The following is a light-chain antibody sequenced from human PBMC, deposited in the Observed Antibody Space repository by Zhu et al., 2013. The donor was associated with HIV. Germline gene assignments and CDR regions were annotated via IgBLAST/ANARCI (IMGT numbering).Light chain of an antibody. CDR3: ETWDSGRVV. J-gene: IGLJ2*01. V-gene: IGLV1-51*01. Sequence: QSVLTQPPSVSAAPGQKVTISCSGSDSNIENSFVSWYQQLPGSAPKLLIYDNDKRSSGIPDRFSGSKSGTSATLTITGLQPGDEADYFCETWDSGRVVFGGGTRLTVL. CDR1: DSNIENSF. CDR2: DND.